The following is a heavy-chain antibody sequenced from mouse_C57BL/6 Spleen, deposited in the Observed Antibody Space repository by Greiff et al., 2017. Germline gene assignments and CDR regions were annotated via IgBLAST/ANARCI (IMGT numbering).Heavy chain of an antibody. Sequence: VQLQESGAELVRPGTSVKVSCKASGYAFTNYLIEWVKQRPGQGLEWIGVINPGSGGTNYNDKFKGKATLTAEKSSSPADLQLSSLTSEDSAVYFCARALDYDGYSYWGQGTLVTVSA. D-gene: IGHD2-3*01. J-gene: IGHJ3*01. CDR2: INPGSGGT. CDR1: GYAFTNYL. V-gene: IGHV1-54*01. CDR3: ARALDYDGYSY.